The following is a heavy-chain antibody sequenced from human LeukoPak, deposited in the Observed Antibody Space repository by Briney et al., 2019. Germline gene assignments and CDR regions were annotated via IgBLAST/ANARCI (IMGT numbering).Heavy chain of an antibody. V-gene: IGHV1-46*01. CDR1: GYTFTSYY. D-gene: IGHD6-6*01. CDR3: ASHFEYSIEGGWFDP. CDR2: INPSGGST. Sequence: ASVKVSCKASGYTFTSYYMHWVRQAPGQGLEWMGIINPSGGSTSYAQKFQGRVTMTRDTSTSTVYMELSSLRSEDTAVYYCASHFEYSIEGGWFDPWGQGTLVTVSS. J-gene: IGHJ5*02.